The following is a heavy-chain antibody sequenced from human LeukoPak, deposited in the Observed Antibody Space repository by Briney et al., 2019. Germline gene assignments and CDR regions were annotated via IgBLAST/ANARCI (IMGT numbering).Heavy chain of an antibody. CDR3: ATLHFYAMGV. CDR2: ISGSGANR. Sequence: PGGSLRLSCAASGLRFSDQYMIWIRQTPGKGLEWVSFISGSGANRFYADSRKGRFAISKDNTKNSLYLQMNSLRAEDTAIYYCATLHFYAMGVWGQGTTVTVSS. J-gene: IGHJ6*02. CDR1: GLRFSDQY. V-gene: IGHV3-11*01.